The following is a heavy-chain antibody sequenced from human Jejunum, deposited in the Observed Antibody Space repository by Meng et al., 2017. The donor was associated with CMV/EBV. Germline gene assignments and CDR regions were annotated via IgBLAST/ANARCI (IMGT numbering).Heavy chain of an antibody. V-gene: IGHV3-23*01. CDR2: ISGRGGNT. CDR1: FSNYA. J-gene: IGHJ4*02. D-gene: IGHD2-2*01. CDR3: AKIIQGDIILIPATWSFDS. Sequence: FSNYAMSCIRQAPGKGLEWVAGISGRGGNTYYADSMKGRFTISSDSSRNTLSLQMNSLRAEDTALYFCAKIIQGDIILIPATWSFDSWGPGTLVTVSS.